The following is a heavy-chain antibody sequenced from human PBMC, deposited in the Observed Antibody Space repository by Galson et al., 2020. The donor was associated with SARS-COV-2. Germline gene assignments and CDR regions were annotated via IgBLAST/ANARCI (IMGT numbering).Heavy chain of an antibody. V-gene: IGHV4-59*01. CDR2: IFFRGST. Sequence: SETLSLTCTVSGGSISSYYWSWVRQPPGKGLEWIGHIFFRGSTNYNPSLTSRVTMSIHTSNNQFSLNLSSVTAADTAVYHCARALKEGSWGSGRFYNVNYYYYMDVWGRGTTVTVSS. J-gene: IGHJ6*03. CDR3: ARALKEGSWGSGRFYNVNYYYYMDV. CDR1: GGSISSYY. D-gene: IGHD3-10*01.